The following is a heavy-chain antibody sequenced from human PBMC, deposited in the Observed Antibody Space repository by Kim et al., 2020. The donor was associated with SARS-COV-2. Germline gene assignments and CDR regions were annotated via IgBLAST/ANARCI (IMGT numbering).Heavy chain of an antibody. CDR2: ITANGAST. CDR3: AKTGGSGPYFYCIMYV. D-gene: IGHD3-10*01. CDR1: GFAFDIFG. Sequence: GGSLRLSCAASGFAFDIFGMTWVRQAPGKGLEWVSGITANGASTYYASSVTGRFTISRDNSKNTVYLQVNSLRDEDTDVYFCAKTGGSGPYFYCIMYVWGQGTTVTVSS. V-gene: IGHV3-23*01. J-gene: IGHJ6*02.